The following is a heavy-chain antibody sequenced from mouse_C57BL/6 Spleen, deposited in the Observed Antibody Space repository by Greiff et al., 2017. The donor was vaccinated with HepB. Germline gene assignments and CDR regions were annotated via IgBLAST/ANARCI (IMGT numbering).Heavy chain of an antibody. CDR1: GYTFTDYE. D-gene: IGHD1-1*01. Sequence: QVQLQQSGAELVRPGASVTLSCKASGYTFTDYEMHWVKQTPVHGLEWIGAIDPETGGTAYNQKFKGKAILTADKSSSTAYMELRSLTSEDSAVYYCTKTYFDGSSYDFDYWGQGTTLTVSS. J-gene: IGHJ2*01. CDR2: IDPETGGT. CDR3: TKTYFDGSSYDFDY. V-gene: IGHV1-15*01.